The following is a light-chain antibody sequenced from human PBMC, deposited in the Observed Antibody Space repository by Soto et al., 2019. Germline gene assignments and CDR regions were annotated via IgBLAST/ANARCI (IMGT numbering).Light chain of an antibody. CDR1: QSISTW. J-gene: IGKJ1*01. V-gene: IGKV1-5*03. CDR3: QQYNSYLWT. Sequence: DIQMTQSPSTLSASVGDRVTITCRASQSISTWLAWYQQKPGKAPKLLIYSASDLESGVPSRFSGSGFGTEFTLTITSLQPDDFATYYCQQYNSYLWTFGQGTKVDIK. CDR2: SAS.